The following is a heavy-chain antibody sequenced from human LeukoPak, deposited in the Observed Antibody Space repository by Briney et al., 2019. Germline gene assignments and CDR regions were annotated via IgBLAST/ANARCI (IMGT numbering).Heavy chain of an antibody. V-gene: IGHV3-15*01. CDR2: IKSKTDGGTS. J-gene: IGHJ4*02. D-gene: IGHD2-15*01. Sequence: PGRSLRLSCAASGFTFSNAWMSWVRQAPGKGLEWVGRIKSKTDGGTSDYAAPGKGRFTISRDDSKNTRYLQMNSLKPEYTAVYYCTTEGGFDFWGQGTLVTVSS. CDR3: TTEGGFDF. CDR1: GFTFSNAW.